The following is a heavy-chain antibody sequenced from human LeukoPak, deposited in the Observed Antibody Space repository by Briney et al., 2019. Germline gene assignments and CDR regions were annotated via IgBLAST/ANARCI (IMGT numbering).Heavy chain of an antibody. D-gene: IGHD2-2*01. CDR2: INPNSGGT. CDR3: ARVLGDCSSTNSYGGYAFDV. J-gene: IGHJ3*01. V-gene: IGHV1-2*06. CDR1: GYTFADYY. Sequence: ASVKVSCKASGYTFADYYIHWVRQAPGQGLEWMGRINPNSGGTTYAQKFQGRVAMTRDTSISTAYMELSRLSSDDTAVYYCARVLGDCSSTNSYGGYAFDVWRQGTMVTVSS.